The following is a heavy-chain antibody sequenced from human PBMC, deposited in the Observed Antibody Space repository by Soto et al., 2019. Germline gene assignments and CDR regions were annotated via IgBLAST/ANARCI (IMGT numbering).Heavy chain of an antibody. D-gene: IGHD6-6*01. V-gene: IGHV1-69*01. J-gene: IGHJ6*02. Sequence: QVQLVQSGAEVKKPGSSMKVSCKASGGTFSSYAITWVRQAPGQGLEWMGRIIPIFGTANYNQKFQGRVTITADESTSTAYMELSSLRSEETAVYYCARNEYSTTFYYYGMDVWGQGTTVIVSS. CDR1: GGTFSSYA. CDR2: IIPIFGTA. CDR3: ARNEYSTTFYYYGMDV.